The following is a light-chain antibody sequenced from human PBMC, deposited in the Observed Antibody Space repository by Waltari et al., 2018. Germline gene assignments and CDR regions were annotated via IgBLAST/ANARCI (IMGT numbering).Light chain of an antibody. CDR3: QQYYTTPLT. V-gene: IGKV4-1*01. CDR2: WAS. J-gene: IGKJ4*01. Sequence: DIVMTQSPDSLAVSLGDRATINCKCSQSLLYSSSNENYLAWYQHKPVQPPKLLIYWASTRKTGVPDRFSGSGSGTDFILTISSLQAEDVAVYYCQQYYTTPLTFGGGTKVVI. CDR1: QSLLYSSSNENY.